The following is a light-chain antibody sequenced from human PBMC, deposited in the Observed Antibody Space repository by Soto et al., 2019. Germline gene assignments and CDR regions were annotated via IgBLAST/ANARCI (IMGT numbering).Light chain of an antibody. CDR3: QQRSNWPPVT. Sequence: EIVWTQSPATLSLSPGERATLSCRASQSVSSYLAWYQQKPGQAPRLLIYDASNRATGIPARFSGSGSGTDFTLTISSLEPEDFAVYYCQQRSNWPPVTVGQGTRLEIK. CDR2: DAS. J-gene: IGKJ5*01. CDR1: QSVSSY. V-gene: IGKV3-11*01.